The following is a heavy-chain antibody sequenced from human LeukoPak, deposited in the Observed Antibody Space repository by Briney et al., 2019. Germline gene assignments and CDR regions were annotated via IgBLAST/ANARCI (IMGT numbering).Heavy chain of an antibody. V-gene: IGHV1-3*01. CDR2: INAGNGNT. Sequence: APVKVSCKASGYTFINYAMHWVRQAPGQRLEWMGWINAGNGNTKFSQKFQGRVTITRDTSASTAYMQLSSLRSEDTAVYYCARDRGYSDGSSDIWGQGTMVTVSS. CDR3: ARDRGYSDGSSDI. CDR1: GYTFINYA. D-gene: IGHD5-18*01. J-gene: IGHJ3*02.